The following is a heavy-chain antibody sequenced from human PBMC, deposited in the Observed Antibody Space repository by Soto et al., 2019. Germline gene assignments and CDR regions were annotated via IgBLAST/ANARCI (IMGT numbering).Heavy chain of an antibody. CDR3: ARDLPVVAATRHYYYYYGMDV. V-gene: IGHV1-18*01. Sequence: ASVKVSCKASGYTFTSYGISWVRQAPGQGLEWMGWISAYNGNTNYAQKLQGRVTMTTDTSTSTAYMELRSLRSDDTAVYYCARDLPVVAATRHYYYYYGMDVWGQGTTVTVSS. J-gene: IGHJ6*02. CDR2: ISAYNGNT. D-gene: IGHD2-15*01. CDR1: GYTFTSYG.